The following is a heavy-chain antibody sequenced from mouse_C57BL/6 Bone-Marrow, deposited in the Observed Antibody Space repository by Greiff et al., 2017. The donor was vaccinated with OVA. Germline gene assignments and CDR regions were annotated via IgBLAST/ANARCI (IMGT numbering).Heavy chain of an antibody. D-gene: IGHD2-14*01. J-gene: IGHJ4*01. Sequence: EVQVVESGGGLVKPGGSLKLSCAASGFTFSSYAMSWVRQTPEKRLEWVATISDGGSYTYYPDNVKGRFTISRDNAKNNLYLQMSHLKSEDTAMYYCARVPLAMDYWGQGTSVTVSS. CDR3: ARVPLAMDY. CDR1: GFTFSSYA. V-gene: IGHV5-4*01. CDR2: ISDGGSYT.